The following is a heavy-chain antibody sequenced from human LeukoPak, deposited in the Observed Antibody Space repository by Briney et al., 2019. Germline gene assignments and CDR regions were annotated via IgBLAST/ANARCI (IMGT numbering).Heavy chain of an antibody. CDR1: GFTFDDYA. V-gene: IGHV3-9*01. CDR2: IGWNSGSI. CDR3: ARDGYCDTITCFDY. Sequence: GGSLRLSCAASGFTFDDYAMHWVRQAPGKGLEWVSGIGWNSGSIGYADSVKGRFTISRDNTKNSVYLQMNGLRAEDTAIYYCARDGYCDTITCFDYWGQGTLVTVSS. D-gene: IGHD3-22*01. J-gene: IGHJ4*02.